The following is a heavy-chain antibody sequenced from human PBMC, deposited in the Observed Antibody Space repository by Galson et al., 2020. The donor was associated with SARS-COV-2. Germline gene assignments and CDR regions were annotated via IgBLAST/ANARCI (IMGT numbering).Heavy chain of an antibody. V-gene: IGHV1-18*01. J-gene: IGHJ6*02. CDR1: AYTFTSYG. Sequence: ASVKVSCKASAYTFTSYGITWVRQAPGRGLEWMGWISPYNGDTIYAQKFQGRVSLTTDTSTRTVYMEMRSLTSDDTAVYYCATDLGDMTMIRGISQYGLDVWGQGTTVSVSS. CDR3: ATDLGDMTMIRGISQYGLDV. D-gene: IGHD3-22*01. CDR2: ISPYNGDT.